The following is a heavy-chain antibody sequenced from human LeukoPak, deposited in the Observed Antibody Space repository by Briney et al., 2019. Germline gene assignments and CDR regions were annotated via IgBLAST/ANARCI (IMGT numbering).Heavy chain of an antibody. CDR1: GGSISSYY. V-gene: IGHV4-59*12. D-gene: IGHD5-18*01. CDR3: ARAQIQLWLRPYYYYGMDV. CDR2: IYYSGST. Sequence: SETLSLTCTVSGGSISSYYWSWIRQPPGKGLEWIGYIYYSGSTYYNPSLKSRVTISVDTSKNQFSLKLSSVTAADTAVYYCARAQIQLWLRPYYYYGMDVWGQGTTVTVSS. J-gene: IGHJ6*02.